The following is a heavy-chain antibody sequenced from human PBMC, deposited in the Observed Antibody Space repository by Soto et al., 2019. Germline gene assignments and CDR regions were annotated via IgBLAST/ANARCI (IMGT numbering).Heavy chain of an antibody. CDR2: INHSGST. J-gene: IGHJ5*02. CDR1: GGSFSGYY. D-gene: IGHD3-22*01. Sequence: SETLSLTCAVYGGSFSGYYRSWIRQPPGKGLEWIGEINHSGSTNYNPSLKSRVTISVDTSKNQFSLKLSSVTAADTAVYYCARGGDTMIVGWFDPWGQGTLVTVSS. V-gene: IGHV4-34*01. CDR3: ARGGDTMIVGWFDP.